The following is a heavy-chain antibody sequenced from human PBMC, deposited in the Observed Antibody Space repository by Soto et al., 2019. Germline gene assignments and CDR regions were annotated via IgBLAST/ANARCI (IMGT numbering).Heavy chain of an antibody. J-gene: IGHJ5*02. V-gene: IGHV3-23*01. CDR3: ARYRDLYGQGGFDP. CDR1: GFTFSSRA. Sequence: EVQLLESGGGLVQPGGSQRLSCTASGFTFSSRAMSWVRQAPGKGLEWVSAITDTSSVTYYADSVKGRFTSSRDNSRNTLYLQMNSLRAEDTAVYYCARYRDLYGQGGFDPWGQGTLVTVSS. CDR2: ITDTSSVT. D-gene: IGHD3-10*01.